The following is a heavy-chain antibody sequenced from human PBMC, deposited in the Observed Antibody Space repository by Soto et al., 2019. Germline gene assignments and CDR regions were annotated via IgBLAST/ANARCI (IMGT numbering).Heavy chain of an antibody. J-gene: IGHJ4*02. CDR1: GFTFSDYY. CDR3: ARGDPLDYGDLDY. V-gene: IGHV3-11*01. Sequence: PGGSLRLSCAASGFTFSDYYMSWIRQAPGKGLGWVSYISSSGSTIYYADSVKGRFTISRDNAKNSLYLEMNSLRADDTAVYYCARGDPLDYGDLDYWGQGTLVTVSS. CDR2: ISSSGSTI. D-gene: IGHD3-10*01.